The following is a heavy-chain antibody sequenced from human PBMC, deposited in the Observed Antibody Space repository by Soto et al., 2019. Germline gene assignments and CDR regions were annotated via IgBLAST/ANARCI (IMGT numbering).Heavy chain of an antibody. D-gene: IGHD1-26*01. CDR1: GFTFSSYA. Sequence: GGSLRLSCAASGFTFSSYAMSWVRQTPGKGLEWVSSISGSGRSTYYGDSVKGRFTISRDNCKNTLFLQMNSLRAEDTAVYYCAKLKSFGGSYSGFDPWGQGTLVTVSS. CDR3: AKLKSFGGSYSGFDP. CDR2: ISGSGRST. V-gene: IGHV3-23*01. J-gene: IGHJ5*02.